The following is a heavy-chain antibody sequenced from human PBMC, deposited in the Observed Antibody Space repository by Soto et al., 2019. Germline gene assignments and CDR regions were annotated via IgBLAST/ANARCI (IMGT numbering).Heavy chain of an antibody. Sequence: PGGSLRLSCAAPGFTFSSYGMHWVRQAPGKGLEWVAVISYDGSNKYYADSVKGRFTISRDNSKNTLYLQMNSLRAEDTAVYYCAKGYRSFDYWGQGTLVTVSS. J-gene: IGHJ4*02. CDR1: GFTFSSYG. D-gene: IGHD1-26*01. V-gene: IGHV3-30*18. CDR2: ISYDGSNK. CDR3: AKGYRSFDY.